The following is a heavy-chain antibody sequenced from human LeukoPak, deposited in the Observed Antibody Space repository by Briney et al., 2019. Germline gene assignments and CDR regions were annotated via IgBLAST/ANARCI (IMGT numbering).Heavy chain of an antibody. Sequence: PGGSLRLSCAASGFTFSSYEMNWVRQAPGKGLEWVSVIYSGGSTYLADSVKGRFTISRDNSKNTLYLQMNSLRAEDTAVYYCARSYGSGSYPSLWGQGTTVTVSS. J-gene: IGHJ6*02. V-gene: IGHV3-53*01. CDR1: GFTFSSYE. CDR3: ARSYGSGSYPSL. CDR2: IYSGGST. D-gene: IGHD3-10*01.